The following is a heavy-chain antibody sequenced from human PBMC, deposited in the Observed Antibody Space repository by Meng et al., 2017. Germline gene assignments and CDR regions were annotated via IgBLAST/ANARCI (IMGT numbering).Heavy chain of an antibody. CDR2: ISYDGSNK. CDR3: ARDQVDYYDSSGYSDY. J-gene: IGHJ4*02. V-gene: IGHV3-30*04. D-gene: IGHD3-22*01. Sequence: GESPKISCAASGFTFSSYAMPRVRQAPGKGLEWVAVISYDGSNKYYADSVKGRFTISRDNSKNTLYLQMNSLRAEDTAVYYCARDQVDYYDSSGYSDYWGQGTLVTVSS. CDR1: GFTFSSYA.